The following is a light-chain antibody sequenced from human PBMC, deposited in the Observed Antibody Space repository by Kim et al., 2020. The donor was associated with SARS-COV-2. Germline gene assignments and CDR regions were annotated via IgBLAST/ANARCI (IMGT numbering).Light chain of an antibody. CDR1: NSNIGNNY. CDR2: RNT. J-gene: IGLJ3*02. CDR3: ATWDDSLRGAV. Sequence: ELTQPPSASGTPGQTVSIPCSGSNSNIGNNYVYWCQQVPGSAPKLIVFRNTERPSGVPDRFSGSKSGTSASLAISGVRSDDEADDYCATWDDSLRGAVFGGGTRLTVL. V-gene: IGLV1-47*01.